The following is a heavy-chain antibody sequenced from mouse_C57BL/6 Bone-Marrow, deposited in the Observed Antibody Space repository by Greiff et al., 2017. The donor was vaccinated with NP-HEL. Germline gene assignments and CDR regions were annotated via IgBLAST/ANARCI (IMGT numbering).Heavy chain of an antibody. CDR2: ISDGGSYT. CDR3: ARLYDYDVGFAY. CDR1: GFTFSSYA. V-gene: IGHV5-4*01. J-gene: IGHJ3*01. D-gene: IGHD2-4*01. Sequence: EVQGVESGGGLVKPGGSLKLSCAASGFTFSSYAMSWVRQTPEKRLEWVATISDGGSYTYYPDNVKGRFTISRDNAKNNLYLQMSHLKSEDTAMYYCARLYDYDVGFAYWGQGTLVTVSA.